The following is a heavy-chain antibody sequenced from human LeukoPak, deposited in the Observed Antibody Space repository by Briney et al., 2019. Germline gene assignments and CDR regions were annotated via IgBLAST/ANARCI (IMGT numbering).Heavy chain of an antibody. Sequence: GRSLRLSCAASGFTFSDYYMSWIRQAPGEGLEWVSYISRSGSTICYADSVKGRFTISRDNAKNSLYLQMNSLRAEDTAVYYCARAGAVAGLYYYGMDVWGQGTTVTVSS. V-gene: IGHV3-11*01. CDR2: ISRSGSTI. J-gene: IGHJ6*02. D-gene: IGHD6-19*01. CDR1: GFTFSDYY. CDR3: ARAGAVAGLYYYGMDV.